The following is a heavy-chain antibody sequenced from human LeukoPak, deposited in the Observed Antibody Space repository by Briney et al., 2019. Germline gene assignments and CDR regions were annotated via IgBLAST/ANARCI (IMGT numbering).Heavy chain of an antibody. CDR1: GGSFSGYY. Sequence: SETLSLTRAVYGGSFSGYYWSWIRQPPGKGLEWIGEINHSGSTNYNPSLKSRVTISVDTSKNQFSLKLSSVTAADTAVYYCAVFSSGWYGEFDYWGQGTLVTVSS. D-gene: IGHD6-19*01. CDR3: AVFSSGWYGEFDY. V-gene: IGHV4-34*01. J-gene: IGHJ4*02. CDR2: INHSGST.